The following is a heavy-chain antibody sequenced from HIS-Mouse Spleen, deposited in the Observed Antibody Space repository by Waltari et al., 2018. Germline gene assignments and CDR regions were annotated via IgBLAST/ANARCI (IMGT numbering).Heavy chain of an antibody. V-gene: IGHV1-2*02. Sequence: QVQLVQSGAEVTKPGASVKVSCKASGYTFTGYEMPWVRQAPGQGLEWMGWINPNSGGTNYAQKFQGRVTMTRDTSISTAYMELSRLRSDDTAVYYCARGRYSSSWYYFDYWGQGTLVTVSS. CDR1: GYTFTGYE. D-gene: IGHD6-13*01. J-gene: IGHJ4*02. CDR3: ARGRYSSSWYYFDY. CDR2: INPNSGGT.